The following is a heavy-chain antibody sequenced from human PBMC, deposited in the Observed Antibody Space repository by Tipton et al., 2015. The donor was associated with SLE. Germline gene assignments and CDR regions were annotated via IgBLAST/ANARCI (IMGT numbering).Heavy chain of an antibody. CDR1: AKTFTIYY. D-gene: IGHD3-9*01. CDR2: INPNSGGT. Sequence: QVQLVQSGAQVKKTGASVMLSCKASAKTFTIYYIHWVRQAPGQGLVWMGWINPNSGGTNYAQKFQGRVTMTRDTSISTAYMELSSLRSDDTAVYYCARGDILTGYHDYWGQGTLVTVSS. J-gene: IGHJ4*02. V-gene: IGHV1-2*02. CDR3: ARGDILTGYHDY.